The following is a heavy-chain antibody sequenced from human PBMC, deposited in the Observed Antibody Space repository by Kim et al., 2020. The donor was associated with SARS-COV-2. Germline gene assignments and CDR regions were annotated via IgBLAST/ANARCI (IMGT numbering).Heavy chain of an antibody. Sequence: GGSLRLSCAASGFTFSSYAMSWVRQAPGKGLEWVSAIDGSGGSTSYADSVKGRFTISRDNSKNTLYLQMNSLRAEDTAVYYCAKDLWASGSPRLEDYWGQGTLAT. V-gene: IGHV3-23*01. CDR3: AKDLWASGSPRLEDY. J-gene: IGHJ4*02. D-gene: IGHD3-22*01. CDR2: IDGSGGST. CDR1: GFTFSSYA.